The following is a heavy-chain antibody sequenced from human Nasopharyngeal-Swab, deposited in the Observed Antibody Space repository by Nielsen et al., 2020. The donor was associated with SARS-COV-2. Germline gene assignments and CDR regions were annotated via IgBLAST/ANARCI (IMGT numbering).Heavy chain of an antibody. D-gene: IGHD2-15*01. J-gene: IGHJ4*02. Sequence: GESLKISCAASGFTFSDSAIHWVRQASGKGLEWVGRVRSKGNNYATAYSASVKGRFIIFRDDPTNTAYLQMNSLKTEDMAMYYCTRSGGGCYSGRDYWGQGTLVTVSS. V-gene: IGHV3-73*01. CDR1: GFTFSDSA. CDR3: TRSGGGCYSGRDY. CDR2: VRSKGNNYAT.